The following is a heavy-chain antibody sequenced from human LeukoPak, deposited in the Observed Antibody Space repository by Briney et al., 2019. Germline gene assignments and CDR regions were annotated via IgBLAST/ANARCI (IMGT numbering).Heavy chain of an antibody. CDR2: IYYSGDT. CDR1: GGSISSSSYY. D-gene: IGHD6-19*01. V-gene: IGHV4-39*07. J-gene: IGHJ4*02. CDR3: ARGSKAVADYDY. Sequence: PSETLSLTCTVSGGSISSSSYYWGWIRQPPGKGLEWIGSIYYSGDTYYNPSLKSRRVTISVDTSKNQFSLKLSSVTAADTAVYYCARGSKAVADYDYWGQGTLVTVSS.